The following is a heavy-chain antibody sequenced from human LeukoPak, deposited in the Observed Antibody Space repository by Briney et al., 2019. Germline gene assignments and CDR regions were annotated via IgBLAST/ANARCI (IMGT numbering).Heavy chain of an antibody. D-gene: IGHD2/OR15-2a*01. J-gene: IGHJ6*02. Sequence: GGSLRLSCAASGFTFSDYSMNWVRQGPGKGLEWVSSISSRSSSTSYIASVKGRFTISRDNAKNSLYLQMNSLRAEDTAVYYCARDFLSAIGMDVWGQGTTVTVSS. CDR3: ARDFLSAIGMDV. V-gene: IGHV3-21*01. CDR1: GFTFSDYS. CDR2: ISSRSSST.